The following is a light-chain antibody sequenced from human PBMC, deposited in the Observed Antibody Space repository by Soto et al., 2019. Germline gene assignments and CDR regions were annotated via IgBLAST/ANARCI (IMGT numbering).Light chain of an antibody. Sequence: QSALTQPASVSGSPGQSITISCTGSTSDVGGYNLVSWYQQYPGKAPKFLIYQDTKRPSGVSNRFSGSKSGNTASLTISGLQAEDEADYCCCSFAHNSPYVFGTGTKLTVL. V-gene: IGLV2-23*01. CDR1: TSDVGGYNL. CDR2: QDT. CDR3: CSFAHNSPYV. J-gene: IGLJ1*01.